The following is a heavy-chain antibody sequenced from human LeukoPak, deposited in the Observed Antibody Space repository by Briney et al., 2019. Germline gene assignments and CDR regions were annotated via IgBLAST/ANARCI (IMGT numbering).Heavy chain of an antibody. D-gene: IGHD6-13*01. CDR2: INTNSGGT. Sequence: ASVKVSCKASGYTFTGYYMHWVRQAPGQGLEWMGWINTNSGGTNYAQKFQGRVTMTRDTSISTAYMELSRLRSDDTAVYYCARPREIAAAVEEGDWFDPWGQGTLVTVSS. CDR3: ARPREIAAAVEEGDWFDP. J-gene: IGHJ5*02. CDR1: GYTFTGYY. V-gene: IGHV1-2*02.